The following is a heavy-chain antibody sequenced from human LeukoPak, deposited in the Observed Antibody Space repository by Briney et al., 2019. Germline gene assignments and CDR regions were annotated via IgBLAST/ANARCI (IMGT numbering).Heavy chain of an antibody. CDR1: GGSISTYY. D-gene: IGHD1-26*01. CDR3: AREGWELLLAFDI. J-gene: IGHJ3*02. CDR2: IYTSGST. V-gene: IGHV4-4*07. Sequence: SETLSLTCTVSGGSISTYYWNWIRQPAGKGLEWIGRIYTSGSTNYNPSLKSRVTMSVDTSKNQFSLKLSSATAAHTAVFYCAREGWELLLAFDIWGQGTMVTVSS.